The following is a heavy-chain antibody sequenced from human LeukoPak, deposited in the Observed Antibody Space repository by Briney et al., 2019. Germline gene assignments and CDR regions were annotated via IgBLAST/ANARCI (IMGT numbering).Heavy chain of an antibody. V-gene: IGHV4-34*01. D-gene: IGHD3-3*01. J-gene: IGHJ4*02. CDR3: ASGGFSDY. CDR2: INHSGST. CDR1: GGSFSGYY. Sequence: SETLSLTCAVCGGSFSGYYWSWIRQPPGKGLEWIGEINHSGSTNYNPSLKSRVTISVDTSKNQFSLKLSSVTAADTAVYYCASGGFSDYWGQGTLVTVSS.